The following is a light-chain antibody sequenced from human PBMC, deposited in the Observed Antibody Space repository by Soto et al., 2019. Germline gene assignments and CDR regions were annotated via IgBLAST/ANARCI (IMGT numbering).Light chain of an antibody. J-gene: IGLJ1*01. Sequence: QSVLTQPASVSGSPGQSITISCTGTSSDVGSYNLVSWYQHHPGKAPKLMIYEGFKRLSGVSNRLSGSKSGNTASLKISGLQAEYEADYSCCSYAGSSPHVFRAGTKGLVL. CDR3: CSYAGSSPHV. CDR2: EGF. V-gene: IGLV2-23*01. CDR1: SSDVGSYNL.